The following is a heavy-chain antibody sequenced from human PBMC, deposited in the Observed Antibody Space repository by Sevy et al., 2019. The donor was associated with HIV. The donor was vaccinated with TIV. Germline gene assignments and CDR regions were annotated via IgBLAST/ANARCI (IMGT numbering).Heavy chain of an antibody. Sequence: GGSLRLSCAASGFTFSSYAMSWVRQAPGKGLEWVSTISGSGGSTYYADSLKGRFTISRDNAKNSLYLQMNSLRAEDTAVYYCARRSSSWDYFEYWGQGTLVTVSS. D-gene: IGHD6-13*01. CDR3: ARRSSSWDYFEY. J-gene: IGHJ4*02. CDR2: ISGSGGST. CDR1: GFTFSSYA. V-gene: IGHV3-23*01.